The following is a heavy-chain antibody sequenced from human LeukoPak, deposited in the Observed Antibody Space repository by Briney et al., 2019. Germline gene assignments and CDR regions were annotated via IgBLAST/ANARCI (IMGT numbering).Heavy chain of an antibody. Sequence: KPSETLSLTCTVSGGSISSYYWSWIRQPPGKGLEWIGYIYYSGSTNYNPSLKSRVTISVDTSKNQFSLKLSSVTAADTAVYYCARALEYGDYWYFDLWGRGTLVTVSS. D-gene: IGHD4-17*01. CDR2: IYYSGST. CDR1: GGSISSYY. J-gene: IGHJ2*01. CDR3: ARALEYGDYWYFDL. V-gene: IGHV4-59*01.